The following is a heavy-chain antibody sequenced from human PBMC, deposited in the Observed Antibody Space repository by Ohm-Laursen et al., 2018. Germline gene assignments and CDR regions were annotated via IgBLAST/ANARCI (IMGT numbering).Heavy chain of an antibody. J-gene: IGHJ5*02. V-gene: IGHV4-59*08. CDR1: GGSISSYY. CDR3: ARGLWWFDP. CDR2: IYYSGST. Sequence: TLSLTCTVSGGSISSYYWSWIRQPPGKGLEWIGYIYYSGSTNYNPSLKSRVTKSVGPPKNWFSLKLSSVTAADTALYYCARGLWWFDPWGQGTLVTVSS.